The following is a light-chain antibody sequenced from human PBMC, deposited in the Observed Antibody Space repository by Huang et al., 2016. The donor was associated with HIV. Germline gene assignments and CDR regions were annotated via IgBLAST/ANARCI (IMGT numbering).Light chain of an antibody. CDR2: DAS. CDR3: QQRSNWAPIT. J-gene: IGKJ4*01. Sequence: EIVLTQSPATLSLSPGERATLSCRASQSVSSYLAWYQQKPGQAPRLLIYDASNSATGIPARFSGSGSGTDFTLTISSLEPEDFAVYYCQQRSNWAPITFGGGTKVEI. V-gene: IGKV3-11*01. CDR1: QSVSSY.